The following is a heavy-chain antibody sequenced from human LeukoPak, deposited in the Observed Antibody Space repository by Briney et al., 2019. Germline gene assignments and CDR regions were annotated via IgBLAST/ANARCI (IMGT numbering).Heavy chain of an antibody. CDR3: ARGTPIVVVVAATSGWFDP. CDR1: GGSFSGYY. J-gene: IGHJ5*02. Sequence: SETLSLTCAAYGGSFSGYYWSWIRQPPGKGLEWIGEINHSGSTNYNPSLKSRVTISVDTSKNQFSLKLSSVTAADTAVYYCARGTPIVVVVAATSGWFDPWGQGTLVTVSS. D-gene: IGHD2-15*01. CDR2: INHSGST. V-gene: IGHV4-34*01.